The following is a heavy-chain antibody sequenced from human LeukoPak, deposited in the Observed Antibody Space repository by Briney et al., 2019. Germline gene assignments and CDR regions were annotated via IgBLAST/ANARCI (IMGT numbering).Heavy chain of an antibody. CDR1: GFTFSSYW. J-gene: IGHJ4*02. CDR3: LRENHDSGWSFDY. D-gene: IGHD3-22*01. Sequence: GGSLRLSCAASGFTFSSYWMRWVRQAPGKGLEWVANIKQDGSEKYYVDSVKGRFTISRDNAKNSLYLEMNSLRAEDTAVYYCLRENHDSGWSFDYWGQGTLVTVSS. CDR2: IKQDGSEK. V-gene: IGHV3-7*01.